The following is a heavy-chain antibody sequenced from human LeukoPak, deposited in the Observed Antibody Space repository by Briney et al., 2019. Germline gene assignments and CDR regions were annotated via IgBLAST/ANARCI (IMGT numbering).Heavy chain of an antibody. J-gene: IGHJ3*02. V-gene: IGHV1-69*06. Sequence: SVKVSCKASGGTFSSYAISWVRQAPGQGLEWMGGIIPIFGTANYAQKFQGRVTITADKSTSTAYMELSSLRSEDTAVYYCARDSGSYWGPDAFDIWGQGTMVTVSS. CDR3: ARDSGSYWGPDAFDI. CDR2: IIPIFGTA. CDR1: GGTFSSYA. D-gene: IGHD1-26*01.